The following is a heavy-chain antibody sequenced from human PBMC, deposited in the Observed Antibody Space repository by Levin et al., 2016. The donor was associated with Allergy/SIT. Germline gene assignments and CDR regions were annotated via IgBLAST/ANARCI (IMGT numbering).Heavy chain of an antibody. CDR2: ITGAGGST. Sequence: GESLKISCAASGFTFSSYAMSWVRQSPGKGLEWVSSITGAGGSTFYADSVKGRFTISRDNSNNTLFLQMNSLRVEDTAVYYCAASSSGVHGSWFDPWGQGTLVTVSS. CDR1: GFTFSSYA. D-gene: IGHD5/OR15-5a*01. CDR3: AASSSGVHGSWFDP. J-gene: IGHJ5*02. V-gene: IGHV3-23*01.